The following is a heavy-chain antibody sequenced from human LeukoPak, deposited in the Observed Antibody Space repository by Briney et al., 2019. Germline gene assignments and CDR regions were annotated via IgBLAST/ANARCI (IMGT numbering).Heavy chain of an antibody. CDR2: MNANSGNT. D-gene: IGHD2-8*01. Sequence: ASVKVSCKASGYTFTSYDINWLRQATGQGLEWMGWMNANSGNTGYAQKFQGRVTITRNTSISTAYMELSSLRSEHTAVYYCAREGYCTNGVCYGDYWRQGTLVTVCS. CDR3: AREGYCTNGVCYGDY. CDR1: GYTFTSYD. J-gene: IGHJ4*02. V-gene: IGHV1-8*03.